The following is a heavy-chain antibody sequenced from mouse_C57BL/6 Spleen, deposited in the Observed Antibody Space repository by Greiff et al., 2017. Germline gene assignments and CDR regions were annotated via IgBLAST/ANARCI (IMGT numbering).Heavy chain of an antibody. Sequence: VQLQQSGAELVMPGATVKLSCKASGYTFTSYWMHWVKQRPGQGLEWIGEIDPSDSYTNYNQKFKGKSTLTVDKSSSTAYMQLSSLTSEDSAVYYCARRGVVEGYFDVWGTRTTVTGSS. CDR2: IDPSDSYT. CDR1: GYTFTSYW. V-gene: IGHV1-69*01. D-gene: IGHD1-1*01. J-gene: IGHJ1*03. CDR3: ARRGVVEGYFDV.